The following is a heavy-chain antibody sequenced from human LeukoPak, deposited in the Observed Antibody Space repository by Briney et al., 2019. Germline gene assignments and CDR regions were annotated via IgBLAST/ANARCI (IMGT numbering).Heavy chain of an antibody. D-gene: IGHD6-19*01. CDR3: ARVKSGWYYFDY. CDR2: IYSSGST. J-gene: IGHJ4*02. CDR1: GGSISSSSYY. V-gene: IGHV4-61*02. Sequence: SQTLSLTCTVSGGSISSSSYYWSWIRQPAGKGLEWIGRIYSSGSTDYNPSLKSRVAISVDTSKNQFSLNLSSVTAADTAIYYSARVKSGWYYFDYWGQGTLVTVSS.